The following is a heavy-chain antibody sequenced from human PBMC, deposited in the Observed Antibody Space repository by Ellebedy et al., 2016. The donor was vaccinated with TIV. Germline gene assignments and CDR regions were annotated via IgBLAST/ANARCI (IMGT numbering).Heavy chain of an antibody. J-gene: IGHJ4*02. CDR3: TPHPFASGNYQGDF. V-gene: IGHV3-15*01. CDR2: ITSKTDGATT. CDR1: GFTFSNTW. D-gene: IGHD3-10*01. Sequence: GESLKISXATSGFTFSNTWMSWVRQAPGKGLQWVGRITSKTDGATTDYATPVNGRFTISRDDSKNTLYLQMNSLKTEDTAVYYCTPHPFASGNYQGDFWGQGTLVTVSS.